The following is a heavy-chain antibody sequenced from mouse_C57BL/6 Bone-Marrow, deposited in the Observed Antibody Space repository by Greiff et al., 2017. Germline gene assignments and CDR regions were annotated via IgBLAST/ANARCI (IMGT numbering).Heavy chain of an antibody. CDR1: GFTFSSYG. CDR3: ARHGGTTVRFAY. J-gene: IGHJ3*01. V-gene: IGHV5-6*02. Sequence: DVKLVESGGDLVKPGGSLKLSCAASGFTFSSYGMSWVRQTPDKRLEWVATISSGGSYTYYPDSVNGRFTISRDNAKNTLYLQMSSLKSEDTAMYYCARHGGTTVRFAYWGQGTLVTVSA. D-gene: IGHD1-1*01. CDR2: ISSGGSYT.